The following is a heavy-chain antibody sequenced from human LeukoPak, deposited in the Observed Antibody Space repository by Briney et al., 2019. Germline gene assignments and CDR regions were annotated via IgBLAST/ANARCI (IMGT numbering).Heavy chain of an antibody. D-gene: IGHD1-26*01. V-gene: IGHV3-33*01. Sequence: GGSLRLSCGASGFTFSSYGMPWVRQAPGKGLEWVAFIWYDGSHKYYADSVKGRFTISRDNSKNTLYLQMNSLRAEDTAVYYCAREKANPGPPYYYYYGMDVWGQGTTVTVSS. J-gene: IGHJ6*02. CDR1: GFTFSSYG. CDR2: IWYDGSHK. CDR3: AREKANPGPPYYYYYGMDV.